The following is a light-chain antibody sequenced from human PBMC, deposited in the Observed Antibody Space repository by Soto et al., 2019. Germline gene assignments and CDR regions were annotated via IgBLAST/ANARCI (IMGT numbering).Light chain of an antibody. Sequence: DIQMTQSPSSLSASVGDRVTITCRASQDISNSLAWYQQKPGKVPKLVIYAASTLQSGVPSRFSGSGSGTDFTLTISSLQPEDVATYYCQRYKSAPTLFTFGPGTKVEIK. V-gene: IGKV1-27*01. J-gene: IGKJ3*01. CDR2: AAS. CDR1: QDISNS. CDR3: QRYKSAPTLFT.